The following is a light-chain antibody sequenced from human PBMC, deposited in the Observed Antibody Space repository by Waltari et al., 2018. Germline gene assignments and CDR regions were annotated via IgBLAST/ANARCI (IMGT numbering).Light chain of an antibody. CDR1: NSNIKSNN. CDR3: AAWDDSVSGPI. Sequence: QSVLTQPPSTSATPGQRHTISCSGSNSNIKSNNVTWYHQLPGTAPKLLMYMNSRTPSGVSDRFSGSKSRNSASLTISWLRSEEEGDYYCAAWDDSVSGPIFGGGTRLTVL. CDR2: MNS. J-gene: IGLJ2*01. V-gene: IGLV1-47*01.